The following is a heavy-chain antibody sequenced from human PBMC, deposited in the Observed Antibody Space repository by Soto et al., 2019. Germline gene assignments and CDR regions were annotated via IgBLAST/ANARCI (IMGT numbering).Heavy chain of an antibody. Sequence: GSLRLSCAASGFTFSIYAMNWVRQAPGKGLEWVSLISGSGGSTHYADSVEGRFTISRDNSKNTLYLEMDSLRAEDTAVYYCAKVVKYDFWSGSVWFDSXGQGAMVTVS. V-gene: IGHV3-23*01. CDR3: AKVVKYDFWSGSVWFDS. D-gene: IGHD3-3*01. CDR2: ISGSGGST. J-gene: IGHJ5*01. CDR1: GFTFSIYA.